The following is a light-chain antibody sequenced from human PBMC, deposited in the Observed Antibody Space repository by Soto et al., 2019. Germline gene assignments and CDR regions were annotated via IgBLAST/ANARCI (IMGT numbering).Light chain of an antibody. CDR3: QQSYSTPPT. V-gene: IGKV1-39*01. CDR2: AAS. Sequence: DIQMTQSPSSLSASVGDRVTITCRASQSISSYLNWYQQKPGKAPKLLIYAASSLQSGVPSRFSGSGSGTDFTLTISILHPEDFETYYCQQSYSTPPTFGQGTRV. J-gene: IGKJ1*01. CDR1: QSISSY.